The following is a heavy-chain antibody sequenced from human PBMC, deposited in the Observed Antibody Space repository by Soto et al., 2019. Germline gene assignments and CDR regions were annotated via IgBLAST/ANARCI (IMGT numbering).Heavy chain of an antibody. CDR3: AKDLGSGYYGSIDI. Sequence: QVQLVESGGGVVQPGRSLRLSCVASGFTFSTYGMHWVRQAPGKGLEWVALISYDGSNKYYADSVKGRFTISRDSSKSTLFLQMSSLSTEDTAVYYCAKDLGSGYYGSIDIWGQGTLVTVSS. J-gene: IGHJ4*02. V-gene: IGHV3-30*18. CDR1: GFTFSTYG. CDR2: ISYDGSNK. D-gene: IGHD3-10*01.